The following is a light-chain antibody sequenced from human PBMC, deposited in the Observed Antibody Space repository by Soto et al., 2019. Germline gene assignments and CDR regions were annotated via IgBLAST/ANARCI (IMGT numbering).Light chain of an antibody. CDR2: KAS. CDR1: QTISSW. V-gene: IGKV1-5*03. J-gene: IGKJ1*01. Sequence: DIQMTQSPSTLSGSVGDRVTITCRASQTISSWLAWYQQKPGKAPKLLIYKASTLKSGVPSRFSGSGSGTEFTLTISSLQPDDFAVYYCQQYGSSPWTFGRGTKVDIK. CDR3: QQYGSSPWT.